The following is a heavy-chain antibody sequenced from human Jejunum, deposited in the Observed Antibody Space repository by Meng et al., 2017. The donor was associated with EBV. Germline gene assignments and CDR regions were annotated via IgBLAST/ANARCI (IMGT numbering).Heavy chain of an antibody. CDR2: IYHSGST. Sequence: QMQLKESGPGLVKPSGTLSLTCAVSSGSIFSRNWGTWVRQPPGKCLEWIGEIYHSGSTNYNPSLKSRITMSLDKSKNQFSLKLRSVTAADTAVYYCASIHPSIDSWGPGTLVTVSS. V-gene: IGHV4-4*02. J-gene: IGHJ4*02. D-gene: IGHD2-21*01. CDR1: SGSIFSRNW. CDR3: ASIHPSIDS.